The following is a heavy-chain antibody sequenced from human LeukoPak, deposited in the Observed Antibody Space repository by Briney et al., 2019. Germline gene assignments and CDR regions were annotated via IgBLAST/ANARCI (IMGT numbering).Heavy chain of an antibody. J-gene: IGHJ4*02. D-gene: IGHD4-17*01. CDR3: ARDPADYGDLDFDY. V-gene: IGHV3-21*01. CDR1: GFTFSSYG. CDR2: ISSSSSYI. Sequence: TGGSLRLSCAASGFTFSSYGMNWVRQAPGKGLEWVSSISSSSSYIYYADSVKGRFTISRDNAKNSLYLQMNSLRAEDTAVYYCARDPADYGDLDFDYWGQGTLVTVSS.